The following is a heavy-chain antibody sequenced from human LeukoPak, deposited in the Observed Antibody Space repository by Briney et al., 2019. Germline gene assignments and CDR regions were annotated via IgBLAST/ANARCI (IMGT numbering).Heavy chain of an antibody. V-gene: IGHV4-39*01. J-gene: IGHJ5*02. CDR1: GGSINSGAYY. D-gene: IGHD4-17*01. CDR3: ARPRREDYGDSPGNWFDP. CDR2: IYYSGST. Sequence: PSETLSLTCTVSGGSINSGAYYWSWIRQPPGKGLEWIGSIYYSGSTYYNPSLKSRVTISVDTSKNQFSLKLSSVTAADTAVYYCARPRREDYGDSPGNWFDPWGQGTLVTVSS.